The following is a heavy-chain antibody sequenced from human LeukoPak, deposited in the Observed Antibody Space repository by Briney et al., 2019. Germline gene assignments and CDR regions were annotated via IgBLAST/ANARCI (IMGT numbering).Heavy chain of an antibody. Sequence: KSSETLSLTCTVSGGSISSGDYYWSWIRQPPGKGLEWIGYIYYSGSTYYNPSLKSRVTISVDTSKNHFSLKLRSVTAADTAVYYCMRQRGHWLWAFDSWGQGTLLTVSS. D-gene: IGHD6-19*01. CDR3: MRQRGHWLWAFDS. V-gene: IGHV4-30-4*01. J-gene: IGHJ4*02. CDR1: GGSISSGDYY. CDR2: IYYSGST.